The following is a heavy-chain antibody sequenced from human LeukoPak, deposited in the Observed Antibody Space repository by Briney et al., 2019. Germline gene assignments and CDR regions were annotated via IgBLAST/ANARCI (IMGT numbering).Heavy chain of an antibody. CDR1: GYTFTGYY. CDR3: AGDSRRYCSSTSCPSHY. J-gene: IGHJ4*02. CDR2: INPNSGGT. D-gene: IGHD2-2*01. V-gene: IGHV1-2*02. Sequence: GASVKVSCKASGYTFTGYYMHWVRQAPGRGLEWMGWINPNSGGTNYAQKFQGRVTMTRDTSISTAYMELSRLRSDDTAVYYCAGDSRRYCSSTSCPSHYWGQGTLVTVSS.